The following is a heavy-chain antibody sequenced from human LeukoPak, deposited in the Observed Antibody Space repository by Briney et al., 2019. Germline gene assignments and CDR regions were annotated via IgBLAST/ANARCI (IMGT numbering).Heavy chain of an antibody. D-gene: IGHD6-19*01. J-gene: IGHJ4*02. V-gene: IGHV3-48*01. CDR1: GFTFSSYS. Sequence: PGGSLRLSCAASGFTFSSYSMNWVRQAPGKGLEWVSYINPGSSNKYYADSVKGRFTISRDNGRNSLYLQMNSLRAEDTAVYYCARAAFSSGPDYWGQGILVTVSS. CDR2: INPGSSNK. CDR3: ARAAFSSGPDY.